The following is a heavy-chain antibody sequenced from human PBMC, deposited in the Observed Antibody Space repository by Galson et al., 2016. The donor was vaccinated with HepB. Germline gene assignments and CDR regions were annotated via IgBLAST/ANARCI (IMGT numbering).Heavy chain of an antibody. J-gene: IGHJ5*02. CDR1: DASISRRDYYDGYY. D-gene: IGHD6-6*01. CDR2: IYSSGSP. Sequence: TLSLTCAVSDASISRRDYYDGYYWSWIRQRPGAGLEWIGYIYSSGSPYYSPSLRSRVTISQDTSKNQFSLKLTSVTVADTAVYYCARETYGSSGWFDPWGQGTLVTVSS. V-gene: IGHV4-31*11. CDR3: ARETYGSSGWFDP.